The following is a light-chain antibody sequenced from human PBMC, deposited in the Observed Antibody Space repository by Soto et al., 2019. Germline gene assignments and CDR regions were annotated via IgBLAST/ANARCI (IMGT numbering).Light chain of an antibody. CDR3: SSYTSTNTLE. CDR1: SSDVGGYNY. Sequence: QSALTQPASVSGSPGQSITISCTGTSSDVGGYNYVSWYQQYPGKAPKLMIYEVSYRPSGVSNRFSGSKYGNTASLTISGLQSEDEADYYCSSYTSTNTLEFGGGTKLTVL. J-gene: IGLJ3*02. CDR2: EVS. V-gene: IGLV2-14*01.